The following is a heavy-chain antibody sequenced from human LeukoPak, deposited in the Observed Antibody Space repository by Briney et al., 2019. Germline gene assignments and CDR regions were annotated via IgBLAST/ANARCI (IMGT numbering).Heavy chain of an antibody. CDR2: INTNSGGT. CDR1: GYTFTGYC. CDR3: ARVKSSSWYRYYYYYMDV. D-gene: IGHD6-13*01. Sequence: ASVKLSCEASGYTFTGYCMHWVRQAPGQGLEWMGCINTNSGGTNYAEKVQGRVTMTRDTSNSTAYMELSRLRADDTAVYYCARVKSSSWYRYYYYYMDVWGKGATVTISS. V-gene: IGHV1-2*02. J-gene: IGHJ6*03.